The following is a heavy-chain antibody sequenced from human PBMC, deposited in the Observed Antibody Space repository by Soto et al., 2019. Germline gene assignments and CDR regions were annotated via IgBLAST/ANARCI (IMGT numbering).Heavy chain of an antibody. CDR2: ISAYNGNT. Sequence: ASVKVSCKASGYTFTSYGISWVRQAPGQGLEWMGWISAYNGNTNYAQKLQGRVTMTTDTSTSTAYMELRSLRSDDTAVYYCARIVVVPAAAPEGGNYYYYGMDVCGQRTTVTVSS. J-gene: IGHJ6*02. V-gene: IGHV1-18*04. CDR1: GYTFTSYG. CDR3: ARIVVVPAAAPEGGNYYYYGMDV. D-gene: IGHD2-2*01.